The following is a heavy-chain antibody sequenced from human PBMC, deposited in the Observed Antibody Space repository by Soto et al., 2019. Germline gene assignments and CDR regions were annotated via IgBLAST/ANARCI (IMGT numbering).Heavy chain of an antibody. D-gene: IGHD2-15*01. J-gene: IGHJ4*02. CDR2: ISLSGST. CDR3: ARYCSGGSCPDF. CDR1: GGSISSGDYY. V-gene: IGHV4-31*03. Sequence: QVQLQESGPGLVKPSQTLDLTCTVSGGSISSGDYYWAWVRQHPGKGLEWIEYISLSGSTYYNRSLRSRVTMSVDTSKNQFSLKLSSATAADAAVYYCARYCSGGSCPDFWGQGTLVTVSS.